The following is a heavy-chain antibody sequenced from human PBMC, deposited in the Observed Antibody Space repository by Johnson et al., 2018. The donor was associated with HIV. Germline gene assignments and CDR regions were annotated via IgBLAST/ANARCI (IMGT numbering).Heavy chain of an antibody. CDR1: GFTFSSYW. V-gene: IGHV3-7*01. D-gene: IGHD1-26*01. Sequence: VQLVESGGGLVQPGGSLRLSCAASGFTFSSYWMTWVRQAPGKGLEWVANIKQDGRDKYYVDSVKARFTTSRANSKNTRYLQMNSLRAEDTAVYYCAKDLIELQGAFDIWGQGTMVTVSS. CDR2: IKQDGRDK. J-gene: IGHJ3*02. CDR3: AKDLIELQGAFDI.